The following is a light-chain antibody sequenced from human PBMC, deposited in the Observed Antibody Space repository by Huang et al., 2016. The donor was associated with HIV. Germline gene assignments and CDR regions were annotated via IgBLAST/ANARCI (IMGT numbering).Light chain of an antibody. CDR3: QQYGSSPLT. J-gene: IGKJ4*01. V-gene: IGKV3-20*01. CDR1: QIVGDDS. Sequence: EIVLTQSPGTLSSSPGERVTLSCRASQIVGDDSLAWYQHKPGQSPRLLIYRTSSRAPGVPDTFSVSGSGTDFNLTIGRLGPEDFAMYFCQQYGSSPLTFGGGTKIEIK. CDR2: RTS.